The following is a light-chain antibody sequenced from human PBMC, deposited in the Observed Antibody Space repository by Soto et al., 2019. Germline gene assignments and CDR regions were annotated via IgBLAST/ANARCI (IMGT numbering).Light chain of an antibody. CDR3: QQRSNWPLGT. V-gene: IGKV3-11*02. Sequence: EFVLTQFPSTLSLYPGERATLACRASQSITSYIAWYQQKPGQPPRLLIYDVSNRATGTPARFSGSGSGRDFTLTISSLEPEDFAVYYCQQRSNWPLGTFGQRTKVDVK. CDR1: QSITSY. CDR2: DVS. J-gene: IGKJ1*01.